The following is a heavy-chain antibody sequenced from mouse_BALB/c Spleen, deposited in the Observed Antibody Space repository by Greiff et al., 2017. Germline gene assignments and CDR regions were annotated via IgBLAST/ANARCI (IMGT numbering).Heavy chain of an antibody. Sequence: LQQPGSELVRPGASVKLSCKASGYTFTSYWMHWVKQRPGQGLEWIGNIYPGSGSTNYDEKFKGKATLTVDESSSTAYMQLSSLTSEDSAVYYCARSGYGNPYYAMDYWGQGTSVTVSS. CDR2: IYPGSGST. CDR3: ARSGYGNPYYAMDY. J-gene: IGHJ4*01. D-gene: IGHD2-10*02. V-gene: IGHV1S22*01. CDR1: GYTFTSYW.